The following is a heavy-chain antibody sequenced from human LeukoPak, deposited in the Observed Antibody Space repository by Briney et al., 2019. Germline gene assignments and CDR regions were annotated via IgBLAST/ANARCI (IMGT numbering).Heavy chain of an antibody. CDR1: GFTFSSYS. J-gene: IGHJ4*02. D-gene: IGHD4/OR15-4a*01. V-gene: IGHV3-21*01. CDR2: ISSSSTYI. Sequence: PGGSLRLSCEASGFTFSSYSMNWVRQAPGKGLEWVSSISSSSTYISYADSVKGRFTISRDNAKNSLYLQMNSLRAEDTAVYYCANANSAYWGQGTLVTVSS. CDR3: ANANSAY.